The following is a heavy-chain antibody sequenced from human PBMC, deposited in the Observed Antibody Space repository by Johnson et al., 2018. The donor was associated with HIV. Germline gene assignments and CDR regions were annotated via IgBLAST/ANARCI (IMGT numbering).Heavy chain of an antibody. CDR1: GFTFDDYG. D-gene: IGHD3-10*01. CDR3: ARAVGYYGSGSAFDI. Sequence: ESGGGVVRPGGSLRLSCAASGFTFDDYGMSWVRQAPGKGLEWVSGINWNGGSTGYADSVKGRFTISRDNAKNSIYLQMKSLRADDTALYYCARAVGYYGSGSAFDIWGQGTMVTVSS. V-gene: IGHV3-20*04. J-gene: IGHJ3*02. CDR2: INWNGGST.